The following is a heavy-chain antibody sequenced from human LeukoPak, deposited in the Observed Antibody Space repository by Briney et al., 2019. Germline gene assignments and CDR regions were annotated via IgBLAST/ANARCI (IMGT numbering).Heavy chain of an antibody. CDR1: GFTFSGSA. J-gene: IGHJ4*02. CDR3: AIRDTAMVNVDY. V-gene: IGHV3-73*01. CDR2: IRNKADSYAT. D-gene: IGHD5-18*01. Sequence: GGSLRLSCAASGFTFSGSAIHWVRQASGKGLEWVGRIRNKADSYATAYAASEKGRFTISRDDSKKTAYLQMNSLKAEDTAVYYCAIRDTAMVNVDYWGRGALVTVSS.